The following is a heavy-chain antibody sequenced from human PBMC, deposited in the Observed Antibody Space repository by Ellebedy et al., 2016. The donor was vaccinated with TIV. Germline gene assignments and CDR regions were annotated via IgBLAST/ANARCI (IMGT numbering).Heavy chain of an antibody. Sequence: PGGSLRLSCAASGFTFTTLWMSRVRQAPGKGLEWVANIKQDGSEMFYVDSVKDRFTISRDNAKNSLYLQMNSLRAEDTAVYYCTRENWYIDYWGQGTLVTVSS. CDR3: TRENWYIDY. CDR2: IKQDGSEM. J-gene: IGHJ4*02. D-gene: IGHD1-1*01. V-gene: IGHV3-7*04. CDR1: GFTFTTLW.